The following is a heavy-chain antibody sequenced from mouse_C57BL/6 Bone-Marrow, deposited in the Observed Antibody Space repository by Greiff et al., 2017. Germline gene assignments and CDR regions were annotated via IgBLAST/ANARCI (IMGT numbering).Heavy chain of an antibody. CDR2: IYPGSGNT. CDR1: GYTFTDYY. D-gene: IGHD2-4*01. V-gene: IGHV1-76*01. Sequence: VMLVESGAELVRPGASVKLSCKASGYTFTDYYINWVKQRPGQGLEWIARIYPGSGNTYYNEKFKGKATLTAEKSSSTAYMQLSSLTSEDSAVYFCARSRRLLDYWGQGTTLTVSS. CDR3: ARSRRLLDY. J-gene: IGHJ2*01.